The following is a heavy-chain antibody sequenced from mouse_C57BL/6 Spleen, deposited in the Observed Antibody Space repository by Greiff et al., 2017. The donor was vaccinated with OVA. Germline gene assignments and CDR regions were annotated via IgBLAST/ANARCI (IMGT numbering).Heavy chain of an antibody. CDR3: ARHYYGSSYYFDY. CDR1: GFTFSSYG. D-gene: IGHD1-1*01. V-gene: IGHV5-6*01. J-gene: IGHJ2*01. Sequence: EVKLVESGGDLVKPGGSLKLSCAASGFTFSSYGMSWVRQTPDKRLEWVATISSGGSYTYYPDSVKGRCTISRDNAKNTLYLQMSSLKSEDTAMYYCARHYYGSSYYFDYWGQGTTLTVSS. CDR2: ISSGGSYT.